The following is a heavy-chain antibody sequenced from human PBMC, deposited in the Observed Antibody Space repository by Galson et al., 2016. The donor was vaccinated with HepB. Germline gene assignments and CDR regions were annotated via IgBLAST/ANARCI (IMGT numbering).Heavy chain of an antibody. J-gene: IGHJ4*02. Sequence: LRLSCASSGFTFSHYWMTWVRQAPGKGLEWVANIKQDGSKECYVDSVKDRFTISRDNAKNSLYLQMDSLRAEDNAVYYCARERCVRYWGQGTLVTVSS. D-gene: IGHD5-24*01. CDR3: ARERCVRY. V-gene: IGHV3-7*01. CDR1: GFTFSHYW. CDR2: IKQDGSKE.